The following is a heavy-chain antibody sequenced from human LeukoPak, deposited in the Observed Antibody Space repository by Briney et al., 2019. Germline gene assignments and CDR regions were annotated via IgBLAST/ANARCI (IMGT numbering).Heavy chain of an antibody. J-gene: IGHJ4*02. Sequence: TSETLSLTCAVYGGSFSGYYWSWIRQPPGKGLEWIGEINHSGSTNYNPSLKSRVTISVDTSKNQFSLKLSSVTAADTAVYYCARVLAVAGYFDYWGQGTLVTVSS. CDR3: ARVLAVAGYFDY. V-gene: IGHV4-34*01. D-gene: IGHD6-19*01. CDR1: GGSFSGYY. CDR2: INHSGST.